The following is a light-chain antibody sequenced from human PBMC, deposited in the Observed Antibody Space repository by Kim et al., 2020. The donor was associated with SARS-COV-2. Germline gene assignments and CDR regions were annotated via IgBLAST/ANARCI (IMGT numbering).Light chain of an antibody. Sequence: ASVGDRDTITCRASQSISSWLAWYQQKPGKAPKVLIYKASSSESGVPSRFSGSGSGTEFTLTISSLQPDDFATYYCQQYTSYPSTFGQGTRLEIK. CDR2: KAS. J-gene: IGKJ5*01. CDR3: QQYTSYPST. CDR1: QSISSW. V-gene: IGKV1-5*03.